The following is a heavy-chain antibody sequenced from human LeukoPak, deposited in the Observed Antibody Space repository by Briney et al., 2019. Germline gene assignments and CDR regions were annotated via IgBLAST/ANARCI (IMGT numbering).Heavy chain of an antibody. J-gene: IGHJ6*03. CDR2: IWSDGNNR. Sequence: PGGFLRLSCAASGFTFRNYGMHWVRQATGKGLEWVSFIWSDGNNRFYADSVKGRFTISRDNSKNMLYLQMDTLRAEDTALYYCAKDPGASVSGFYMDVWGKGTTVIVSS. D-gene: IGHD2-8*02. V-gene: IGHV3-30*02. CDR3: AKDPGASVSGFYMDV. CDR1: GFTFRNYG.